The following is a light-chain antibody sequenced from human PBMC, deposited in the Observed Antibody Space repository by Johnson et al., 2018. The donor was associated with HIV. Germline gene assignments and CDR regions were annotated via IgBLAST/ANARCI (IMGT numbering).Light chain of an antibody. CDR3: GTWDSSLNSYV. Sequence: QSLLTQPPSVSAAPGQKVTISCSGSSSNIGNNYVSWYQQLPGTAPKLLIYENNKRPSGIPDRFSCSKSGTSTTLGITGLQTGDEADYYCGTWDSSLNSYVFGTGTKVSVL. CDR2: ENN. CDR1: SSNIGNNY. V-gene: IGLV1-51*02. J-gene: IGLJ1*01.